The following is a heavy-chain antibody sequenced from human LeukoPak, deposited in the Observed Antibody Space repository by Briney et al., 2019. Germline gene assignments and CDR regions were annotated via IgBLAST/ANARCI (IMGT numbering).Heavy chain of an antibody. CDR1: GGTFSSYA. V-gene: IGHV1-69*01. Sequence: GSSVKVSCKASGGTFSSYAISWVRQAPGQGLEWMGGIIPIFGTANYAQKFQGRVTNTADESTSTAYMELSSMRSEDTAVYYCARAAYCGGDCYTFDYWGQGTLVTVSS. D-gene: IGHD2-21*01. CDR2: IIPIFGTA. J-gene: IGHJ4*02. CDR3: ARAAYCGGDCYTFDY.